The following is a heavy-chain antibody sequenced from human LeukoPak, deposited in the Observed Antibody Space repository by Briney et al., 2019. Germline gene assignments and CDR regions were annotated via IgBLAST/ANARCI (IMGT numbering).Heavy chain of an antibody. Sequence: SETLSLTCAGYGGSFSGYYWSWIRQPPGKGLEWIGEINHSGSTNYNPSLKSRVTISVDTSKSQFSLKLSSVTAADTAVYYCARGDHLYDYYYYYMDVWGKGTTVTVSS. CDR2: INHSGST. CDR1: GGSFSGYY. CDR3: ARGDHLYDYYYYYMDV. D-gene: IGHD1-14*01. J-gene: IGHJ6*03. V-gene: IGHV4-34*01.